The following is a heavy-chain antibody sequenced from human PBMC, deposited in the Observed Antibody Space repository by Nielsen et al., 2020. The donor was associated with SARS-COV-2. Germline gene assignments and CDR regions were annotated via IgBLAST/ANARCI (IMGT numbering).Heavy chain of an antibody. CDR2: ISWNSGSI. CDR1: GFTFDDYA. CDR3: AAAGTNYYYGMDV. V-gene: IGHV3-9*01. J-gene: IGHJ6*02. Sequence: LSLTCAASGFTFDDYAMHWVRQAPGKGLEWVSGISWNSGSIGYADSVKGRFTISRDNAKNSLYLQMNSLRAEDTALYYCAAAGTNYYYGMDVWGQGTTVTVSS. D-gene: IGHD6-13*01.